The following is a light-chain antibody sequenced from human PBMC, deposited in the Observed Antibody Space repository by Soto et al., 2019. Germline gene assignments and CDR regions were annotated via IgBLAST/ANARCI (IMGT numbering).Light chain of an antibody. Sequence: QSALTQPASVSGSPGQSITISCTGTSSDIGGYNYVSWYQQYPGKAPKVMIYEVRNRPSGVSNRFSGTKSGNTASLTISGLQDEEEADYYCSSYTSISTLVFGTGTKVTV. CDR3: SSYTSISTLV. J-gene: IGLJ1*01. CDR2: EVR. V-gene: IGLV2-14*01. CDR1: SSDIGGYNY.